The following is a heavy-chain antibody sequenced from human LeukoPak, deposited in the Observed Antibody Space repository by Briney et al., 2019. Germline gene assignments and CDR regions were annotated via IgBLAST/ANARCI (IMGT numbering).Heavy chain of an antibody. CDR2: ISSSASTI. CDR1: GFTFSSYE. V-gene: IGHV3-48*03. J-gene: IGHJ4*02. Sequence: VGSLRLSCAASGFTFSSYEITWVRQAPGKGLKWVSYISSSASTIYYANSLKCRFTISRDYANNSLYLQMNSLRAEDTAVYYCVQESSSLLRSYFDYWGEGTLVSVSS. CDR3: VQESSSLLRSYFDY. D-gene: IGHD2-15*01.